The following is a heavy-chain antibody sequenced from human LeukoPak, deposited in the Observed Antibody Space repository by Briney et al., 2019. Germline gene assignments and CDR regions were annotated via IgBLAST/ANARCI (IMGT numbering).Heavy chain of an antibody. CDR1: GYTFTSYG. Sequence: GASVTVSCKASGYTFTSYGISWVRQAPGQGLEWMGWTSAYNGNTNYAQKLQGRVTMTTDTSTSTAYMELRSLRSDDTAVYYCARFARLNGQGIVVVPAVPGRYYYYGMDVWGQGTTVTVSS. V-gene: IGHV1-18*01. CDR2: TSAYNGNT. J-gene: IGHJ6*02. CDR3: ARFARLNGQGIVVVPAVPGRYYYYGMDV. D-gene: IGHD2-2*01.